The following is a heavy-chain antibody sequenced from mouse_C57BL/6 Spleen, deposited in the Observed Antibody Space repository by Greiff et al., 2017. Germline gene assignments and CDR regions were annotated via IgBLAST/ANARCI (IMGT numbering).Heavy chain of an antibody. CDR2: ISYSGST. CDR1: GYSITSDY. Sequence: VQLKQSGPGLAKPSQTLSLSCSVTGYSITSDYWNWIRKFPGNKLEYMGYISYSGSTYYNPSLKSRISITRDTSKNQYYLQLNSVTTEDTATYYSARSSSTNGNLHWYFDVWGTGTTVTVSS. D-gene: IGHD2-1*01. CDR3: ARSSSTNGNLHWYFDV. V-gene: IGHV3-8*01. J-gene: IGHJ1*03.